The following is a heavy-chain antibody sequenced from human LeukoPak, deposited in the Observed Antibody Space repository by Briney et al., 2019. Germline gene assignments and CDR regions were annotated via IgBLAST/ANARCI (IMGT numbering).Heavy chain of an antibody. J-gene: IGHJ4*02. CDR1: GFTFSSFA. CDR2: ITGSGGYI. D-gene: IGHD3-10*01. CDR3: VRDVGAVRGEVYFDY. V-gene: IGHV3-23*01. Sequence: GGSLRLSCAASGFTFSSFAMHWVRQSPGKGLEWVSAITGSGGYIYYADSVKGRFTISRDNTKNMLYLEMKSLRAEDTAVYFCVRDVGAVRGEVYFDYWGQGTLVSVSS.